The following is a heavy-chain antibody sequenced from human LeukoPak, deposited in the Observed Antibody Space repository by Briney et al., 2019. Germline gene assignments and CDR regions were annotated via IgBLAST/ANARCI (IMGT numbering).Heavy chain of an antibody. Sequence: SQTLSLTCTVSGGSISSGGYYWRWIRQHPGKGLEWIGYIYYSGSTYYNPSLKSRVTISVDTSKNQFSLKLSSVTAADTAVYYCAREPYYGMDVWGQGTTVTVSS. CDR1: GGSISSGGYY. CDR2: IYYSGST. J-gene: IGHJ6*02. CDR3: AREPYYGMDV. V-gene: IGHV4-31*03.